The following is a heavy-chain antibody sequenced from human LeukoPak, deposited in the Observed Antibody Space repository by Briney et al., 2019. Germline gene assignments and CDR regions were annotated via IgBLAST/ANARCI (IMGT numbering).Heavy chain of an antibody. J-gene: IGHJ4*02. CDR3: SRRYSEGIFDL. Sequence: QSGGSLRLSCAVSGFSFSISSMSWVRQAPGRGLEWVSVIVGDGATYYSDSVKGRFTIPRDTSKNHLYLQMNSVRAEDTAVDNCSRRYSEGIFDLWGRGTLVTVSS. CDR2: IVGDGAT. D-gene: IGHD4-11*01. CDR1: GFSFSISS. V-gene: IGHV3-23*01.